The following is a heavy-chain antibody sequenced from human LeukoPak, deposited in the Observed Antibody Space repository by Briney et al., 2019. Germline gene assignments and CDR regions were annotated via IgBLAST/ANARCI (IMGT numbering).Heavy chain of an antibody. J-gene: IGHJ4*02. D-gene: IGHD5-18*01. V-gene: IGHV3-7*01. CDR2: IKQDGSEK. CDR3: AREGGYSYGYVRPYFDY. Sequence: GGSLRLSCAPSGFTFSSYWMSWVRQAPGEGRGWVANIKQDGSEKYYMDSVKGRFTISRDKAKNSLYLQMNSLRAEDTAVYYCAREGGYSYGYVRPYFDYWGQGTLVTVSS. CDR1: GFTFSSYW.